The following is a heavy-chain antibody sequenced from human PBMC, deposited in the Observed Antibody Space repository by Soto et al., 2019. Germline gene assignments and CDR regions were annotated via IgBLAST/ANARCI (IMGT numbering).Heavy chain of an antibody. Sequence: QVQLQESGPGLVKPSQTLSLTCTVSGGSISRGGYYWSWIRQHPGKGREWIGYIYYSGGTYYNPSLKSRVTISVDTSENQFSLTLSSVTAAETAVYYWARKDSGYADYMDVWGKGTTVTVSS. CDR1: GGSISRGGYY. J-gene: IGHJ6*03. D-gene: IGHD5-12*01. V-gene: IGHV4-31*03. CDR3: ARKDSGYADYMDV. CDR2: IYYSGGT.